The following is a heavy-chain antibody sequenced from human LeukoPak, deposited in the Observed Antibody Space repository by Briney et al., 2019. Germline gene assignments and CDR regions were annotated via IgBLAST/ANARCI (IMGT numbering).Heavy chain of an antibody. CDR1: GFIFSTYS. Sequence: GGSLRLSCAASGFIFSTYSMNWVRQAPGKGLEWVSDISSSDSTIYYTDSVKGRFTISRDNAKSSLYLQMNSLRAEDTAVYYCAKRAPGYFDWLFDFDYWGQGTLVTVSS. V-gene: IGHV3-48*04. D-gene: IGHD3-9*01. CDR2: ISSSDSTI. CDR3: AKRAPGYFDWLFDFDY. J-gene: IGHJ4*02.